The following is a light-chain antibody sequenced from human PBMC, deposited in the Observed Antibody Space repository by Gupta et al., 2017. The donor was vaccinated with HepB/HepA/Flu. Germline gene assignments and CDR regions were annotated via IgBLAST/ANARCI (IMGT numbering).Light chain of an antibody. CDR2: DAS. Sequence: ETVLTQSPATLSFSAGERATLSCRASQSVGINLAWYQQKPGQAPRLLIYDASNRATGIPARFTGSGSGTDFTLTISSLEPEDFTIYYCQQRSTWLFGGGTKVEIK. J-gene: IGKJ4*01. CDR3: QQRSTWL. V-gene: IGKV3-11*01. CDR1: QSVGIN.